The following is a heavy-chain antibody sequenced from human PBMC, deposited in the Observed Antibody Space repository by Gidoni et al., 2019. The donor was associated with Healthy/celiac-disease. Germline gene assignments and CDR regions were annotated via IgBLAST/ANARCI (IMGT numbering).Heavy chain of an antibody. CDR3: ARGRRYCSSTSCYLDY. CDR2: INHSGST. V-gene: IGHV4-34*01. Sequence: QVQLQQWGAGLLKPSETLSLTCAVYGGSFSGYYWSWIRQPPGKGLEWIGEINHSGSTNYNPSLKSRVTISVDTSKNQFSLKLSSVTAADTAVYYCARGRRYCSSTSCYLDYWGQGTLVTVSS. J-gene: IGHJ4*02. CDR1: GGSFSGYY. D-gene: IGHD2-2*01.